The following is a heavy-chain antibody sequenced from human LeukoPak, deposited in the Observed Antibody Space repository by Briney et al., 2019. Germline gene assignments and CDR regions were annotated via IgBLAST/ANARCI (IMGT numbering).Heavy chain of an antibody. CDR1: GFTFSNFW. V-gene: IGHV3-74*01. J-gene: IGHJ4*02. Sequence: GGSLRLSCAASGFTFSNFWMHWVRQAPGKGLVWVARVNSEANSISYADSVKGRFTISRDNAKNTLFLQMNSLRAEDTAVYYCARVEPTFYYDSSGYLAFDSWGQGTLVTVSS. CDR2: VNSEANSI. D-gene: IGHD3-22*01. CDR3: ARVEPTFYYDSSGYLAFDS.